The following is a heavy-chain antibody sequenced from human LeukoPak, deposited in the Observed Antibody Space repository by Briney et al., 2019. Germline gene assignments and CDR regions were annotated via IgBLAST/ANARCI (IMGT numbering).Heavy chain of an antibody. CDR1: GGSISSGGYS. CDR3: ARVPTLLETTVATYYFDY. Sequence: SQTLSLTCTVSGGSISSGGYSWNWIRQHQGKGLEWIGNIYYSGSTYYNPSLKSRVTISIDTSKNQFSLKLSSVTAADTAVYYCARVPTLLETTVATYYFDYWGQGALVTVSS. D-gene: IGHD4-23*01. J-gene: IGHJ4*02. CDR2: IYYSGST. V-gene: IGHV4-31*03.